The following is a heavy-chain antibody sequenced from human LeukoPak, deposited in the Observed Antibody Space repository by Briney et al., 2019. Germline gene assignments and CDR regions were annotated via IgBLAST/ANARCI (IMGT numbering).Heavy chain of an antibody. Sequence: GGSLRLSCAASGFTFRSYWMSWVRQAPGKGLEWVANINQGGSVKYYVDSVKGRFTISRDDAKNSLYVQMNSLRGEDTAVYYCARVGYSGWNLEYWGQGTLVTVSS. CDR2: INQGGSVK. CDR3: ARVGYSGWNLEY. J-gene: IGHJ4*02. D-gene: IGHD5-12*01. CDR1: GFTFRSYW. V-gene: IGHV3-7*01.